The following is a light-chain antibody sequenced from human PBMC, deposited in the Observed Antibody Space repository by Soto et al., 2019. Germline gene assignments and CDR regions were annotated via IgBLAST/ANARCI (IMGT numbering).Light chain of an antibody. CDR1: QSVSSN. CDR2: GAS. CDR3: QQRSNWPPIT. J-gene: IGKJ5*01. V-gene: IGKV3D-15*01. Sequence: EFVLTQSPGTLSLSPGERATLSCRASQSVSSNLAWYQQKPGQAPRLVIYGASTRATGIPARFSGSGAGTEFTLTISGLQSEDFAVYYCQQRSNWPPITFGQGTRLEIK.